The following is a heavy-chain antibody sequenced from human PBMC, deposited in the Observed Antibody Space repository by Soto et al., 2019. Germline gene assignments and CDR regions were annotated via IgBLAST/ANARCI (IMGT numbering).Heavy chain of an antibody. D-gene: IGHD3-10*01. Sequence: PGGSLRLSCAASGFTFSEYGMSWVRQAPGKGLEWVSTISKTGGSTLYTDSVKGRFTISRDNSKNTLWLQMNSLRAEDTALYYCAKDGALVRGTVLVSHYYGMDVWGQGPTVTVSS. CDR2: ISKTGGST. CDR1: GFTFSEYG. CDR3: AKDGALVRGTVLVSHYYGMDV. V-gene: IGHV3-23*01. J-gene: IGHJ6*02.